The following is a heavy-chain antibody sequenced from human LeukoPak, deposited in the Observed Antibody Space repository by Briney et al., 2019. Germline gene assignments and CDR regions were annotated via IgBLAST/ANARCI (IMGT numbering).Heavy chain of an antibody. CDR2: MHYTGTA. Sequence: SETLSLTCTVSGGSITSSSHYWGWIRQPPGKGLEWIGIMHYTGTAYYSLSLKSRVTISVDTSKNQFSLKLSSVTAADTAVYYCARLAYIRYDRNIDCWGQGTLVTVSS. CDR3: ARLAYIRYDRNIDC. V-gene: IGHV4-39*01. J-gene: IGHJ4*02. CDR1: GGSITSSSHY. D-gene: IGHD5-12*01.